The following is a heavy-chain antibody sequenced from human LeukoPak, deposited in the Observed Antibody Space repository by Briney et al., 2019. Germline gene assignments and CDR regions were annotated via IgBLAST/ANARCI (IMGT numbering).Heavy chain of an antibody. CDR1: GDSVSSNSAA. D-gene: IGHD5-12*01. Sequence: SQTLSLTCAISGDSVSSNSAAWNWIRQSPSRGLEWLGRTYYRSKWYSDYAVSVKSRITINPDTSKNQFSLQLNSVTPEDTAVYYCARGQRGGYDLWGSDYYYYGMDVWGQGTTVTVSS. CDR3: ARGQRGGYDLWGSDYYYYGMDV. V-gene: IGHV6-1*01. CDR2: TYYRSKWYS. J-gene: IGHJ6*02.